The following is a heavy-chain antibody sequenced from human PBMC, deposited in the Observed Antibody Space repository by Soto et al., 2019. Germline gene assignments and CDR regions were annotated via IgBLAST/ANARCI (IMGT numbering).Heavy chain of an antibody. CDR2: ISSGGTYI. V-gene: IGHV3-21*01. D-gene: IGHD3-16*01. CDR1: GFTFSSYP. J-gene: IGHJ4*02. CDR3: ARVPLDDYLWGNDPYEYFFDY. Sequence: GGSLRLSCAASGFTFSSYPMNWVRQAPGKGLEWVSSISSGGTYISYADSTKGRFTISRDNAKNSLYLQMNGLRGEDTAVYYCARVPLDDYLWGNDPYEYFFDYWGQGTLVTVSS.